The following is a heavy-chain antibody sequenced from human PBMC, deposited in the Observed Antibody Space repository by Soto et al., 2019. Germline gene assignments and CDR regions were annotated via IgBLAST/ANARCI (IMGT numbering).Heavy chain of an antibody. Sequence: VKVSCKASGGTFSSYAISWVRQAPGQGLEWMGGIIPIFGTANYAQKFQGRVTITADESTSTAYMELSSLRSEDTAVYYCARDSRGIAVAGTLTDYYYYYGMDVWGQGTTVTVSS. D-gene: IGHD6-19*01. V-gene: IGHV1-69*01. CDR2: IIPIFGTA. CDR1: GGTFSSYA. CDR3: ARDSRGIAVAGTLTDYYYYYGMDV. J-gene: IGHJ6*02.